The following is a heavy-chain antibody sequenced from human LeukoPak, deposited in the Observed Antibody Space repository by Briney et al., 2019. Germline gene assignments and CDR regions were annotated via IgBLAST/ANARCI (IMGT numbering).Heavy chain of an antibody. Sequence: SEALSLTCTVSGVSITTYYWSWIRQPPGKGLEWIGYIYHSGSTNYNPSLKSRVTISVDTSKNEFSLKLTSVTAADTAVYYCAREANYYGSGSYFEGTFDYWGQGSLVTVSS. V-gene: IGHV4-59*13. CDR1: GVSITTYY. D-gene: IGHD3-10*01. CDR3: AREANYYGSGSYFEGTFDY. J-gene: IGHJ4*02. CDR2: IYHSGST.